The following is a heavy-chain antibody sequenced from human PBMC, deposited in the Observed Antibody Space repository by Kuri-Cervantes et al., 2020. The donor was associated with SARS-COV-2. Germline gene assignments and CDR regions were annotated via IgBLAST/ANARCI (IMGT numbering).Heavy chain of an antibody. Sequence: LTCAASGFTFSSYAMSWVRQAPGKGLEWVSAISGSGGSTYYADSVKGRFTISRDNSKNTLYLQMNSLRAEDTAVYYCAKADWANYYYYYGMDVWGQGTTVTVSS. CDR2: ISGSGGST. J-gene: IGHJ6*02. D-gene: IGHD3-9*01. CDR3: AKADWANYYYYYGMDV. CDR1: GFTFSSYA. V-gene: IGHV3-23*01.